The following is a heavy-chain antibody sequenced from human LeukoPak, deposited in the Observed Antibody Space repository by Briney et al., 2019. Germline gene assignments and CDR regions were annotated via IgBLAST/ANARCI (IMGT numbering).Heavy chain of an antibody. Sequence: PGGSLRLSCAASGXIVSSNYMNWGRQAPGKGLEWVSVIYTGGNTYYADSVKGRFTISRDNSKNTLYLQMHSLRAEDTAVYYCAGPSSGQSFDIWGQGTMVTVSS. CDR3: AGPSSGQSFDI. CDR1: GXIVSSNY. V-gene: IGHV3-53*01. D-gene: IGHD6-19*01. CDR2: IYTGGNT. J-gene: IGHJ3*02.